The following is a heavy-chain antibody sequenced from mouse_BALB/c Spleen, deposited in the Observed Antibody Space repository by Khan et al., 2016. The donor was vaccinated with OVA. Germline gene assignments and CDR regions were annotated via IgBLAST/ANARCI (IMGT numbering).Heavy chain of an antibody. CDR2: IWAGGST. D-gene: IGHD1-1*01. V-gene: IGHV2-9*02. J-gene: IGHJ2*01. CDR1: GFSLTSYG. CDR3: ARDHGNTYEYFDY. Sequence: QVQLKQSGPGLVAPSQSLSITCTVSGFSLTSYGVHWVRQPPGKGLEWLGIIWAGGSTNYNSALMPRLSISKEHSKSQVFVTMISLQTDDTAMNYCARDHGNTYEYFDYWGQGTTLTVSS.